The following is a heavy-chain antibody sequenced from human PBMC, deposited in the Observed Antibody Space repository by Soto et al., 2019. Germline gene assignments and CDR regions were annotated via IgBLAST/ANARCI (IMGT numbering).Heavy chain of an antibody. Sequence: GASVKVSCKASGGTFSSYAISWVRQAPGQGLEWMGGIIPIFGTANYAQKFQGRVTITADESTSTAYMELSSLRSEDTAVYYCAGGIAAVGYYYYGMDVWGQGTTVTVSS. J-gene: IGHJ6*02. CDR1: GGTFSSYA. V-gene: IGHV1-69*13. D-gene: IGHD6-13*01. CDR3: AGGIAAVGYYYYGMDV. CDR2: IIPIFGTA.